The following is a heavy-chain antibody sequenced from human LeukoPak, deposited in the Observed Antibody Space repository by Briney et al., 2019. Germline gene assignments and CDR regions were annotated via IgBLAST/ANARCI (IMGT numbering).Heavy chain of an antibody. V-gene: IGHV4-59*08. J-gene: IGHJ4*02. CDR3: ARRGRAAGKYGGYEYWYFDY. CDR1: GGSMSNYY. CDR2: ISYSGST. D-gene: IGHD5-12*01. Sequence: SETLSLTCTVSGGSMSNYYWSWVRQTPGKGLEWIGYISYSGSTNHNPPLKSRVTISVDTSKNRFSLKLSSVTAADTAVYYCARRGRAAGKYGGYEYWYFDYWGQGTLVAVSS.